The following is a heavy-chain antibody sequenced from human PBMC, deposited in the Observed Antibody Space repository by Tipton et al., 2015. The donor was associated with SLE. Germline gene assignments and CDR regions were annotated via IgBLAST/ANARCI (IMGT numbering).Heavy chain of an antibody. CDR2: IYTSGST. Sequence: TLSLTCTVSAGSIDISSYYWGWIRQPPRKGLEWIGYIYTSGSTNYNPSLKSRVTISVDTSKNQFSLKLSSVTAADTAVYYCARPYDFWSGLVFDIWGQGTMVTVSS. CDR3: ARPYDFWSGLVFDI. V-gene: IGHV4-61*05. D-gene: IGHD3-3*01. J-gene: IGHJ3*02. CDR1: AGSIDISSYY.